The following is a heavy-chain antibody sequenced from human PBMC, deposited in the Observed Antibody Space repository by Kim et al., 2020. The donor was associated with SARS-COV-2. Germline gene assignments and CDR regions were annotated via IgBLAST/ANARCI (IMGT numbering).Heavy chain of an antibody. J-gene: IGHJ6*02. V-gene: IGHV3-7*01. CDR3: ARENTYYYGSGIPDYYGMDV. D-gene: IGHD3-10*01. Sequence: GGSLRLSCAASGFTFSSYWMSWVRQAPGKGLEWVANIKQDGSEKYYVDSVKGRFTISRDNAKNSLYLQMNSLRAEDTAVYYCARENTYYYGSGIPDYYGMDVWGQGTTVTVSS. CDR1: GFTFSSYW. CDR2: IKQDGSEK.